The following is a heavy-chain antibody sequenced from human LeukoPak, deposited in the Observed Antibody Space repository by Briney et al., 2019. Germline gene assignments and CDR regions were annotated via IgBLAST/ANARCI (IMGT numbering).Heavy chain of an antibody. CDR2: IYNSGGT. CDR3: AGYMVRGVTSY. V-gene: IGHV4-59*02. J-gene: IGHJ4*02. CDR1: GGSVSYYY. D-gene: IGHD3-10*01. Sequence: ASETLSLTCTVSGGSVSYYYWSWIRQPPGKGLEWIGYIYNSGGTNYNPSLKSRVTISIDTSKNQFSLKLNSVTAADTAVYYCAGYMVRGVTSYWGQGTLVTVSS.